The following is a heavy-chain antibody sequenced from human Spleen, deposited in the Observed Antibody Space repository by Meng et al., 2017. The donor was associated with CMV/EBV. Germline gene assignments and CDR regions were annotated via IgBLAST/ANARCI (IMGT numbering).Heavy chain of an antibody. CDR2: IYHSGST. V-gene: IGHV4-4*02. CDR3: ARGNSGREWFDP. D-gene: IGHD6-19*01. Sequence: GSGPGLVKPSEARSLTWLVSGPAISSGNWWNWVRQPPGKGLEWIGDIYHSGSTNYNPSLKSRVTISVDTSKNQFSLKLSSVTAADTAVYYCARGNSGREWFDPWGQGTLVTVSS. CDR1: GPAISSGNW. J-gene: IGHJ5*02.